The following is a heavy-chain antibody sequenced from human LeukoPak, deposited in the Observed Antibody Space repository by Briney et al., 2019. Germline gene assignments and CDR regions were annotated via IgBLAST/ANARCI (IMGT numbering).Heavy chain of an antibody. J-gene: IGHJ4*02. D-gene: IGHD1-26*01. Sequence: GGSLRLSCAASGFTFSSYTMNWVRQAPGKGLEWVSSISSSSSYIYYGDSVKGRFTISRDNAKNSLYLQMNSLRAEDTAVYYCARDRYFAGATYYFDYWGQGTLVTVSS. CDR2: ISSSSSYI. CDR1: GFTFSSYT. V-gene: IGHV3-21*04. CDR3: ARDRYFAGATYYFDY.